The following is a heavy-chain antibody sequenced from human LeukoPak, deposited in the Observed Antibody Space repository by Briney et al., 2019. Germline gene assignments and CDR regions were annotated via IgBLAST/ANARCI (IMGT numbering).Heavy chain of an antibody. V-gene: IGHV1-2*06. CDR3: ARAAVRGALYNWFDP. CDR2: INPNSGGT. D-gene: IGHD3-10*01. CDR1: GYTFTSYY. J-gene: IGHJ5*02. Sequence: ASVKVSCKASGYTFTSYYMHWVRQAPGQGLEWMGRINPNSGGTNYAQKFQGRVTMTRDTSISTAYMELSRLRSDDTAVYYCARAAVRGALYNWFDPWGQGTLVTVSS.